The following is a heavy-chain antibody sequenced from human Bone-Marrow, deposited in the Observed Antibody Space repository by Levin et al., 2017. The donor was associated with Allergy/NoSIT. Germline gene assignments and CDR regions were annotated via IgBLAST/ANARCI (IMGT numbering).Heavy chain of an antibody. CDR2: INQIGSAE. V-gene: IGHV3-7*01. D-gene: IGHD3-3*01. CDR1: GFTFYSHW. Sequence: QAGGSLRLSCAASGFTFYSHWMSWVRQAPGKGLEWVANINQIGSAENYVDSVRGRFTISRDNAKNSVDLQMNSLRAEDTAVYYCARFWSGYQDVWGKGTTVTVSS. CDR3: ARFWSGYQDV. J-gene: IGHJ6*04.